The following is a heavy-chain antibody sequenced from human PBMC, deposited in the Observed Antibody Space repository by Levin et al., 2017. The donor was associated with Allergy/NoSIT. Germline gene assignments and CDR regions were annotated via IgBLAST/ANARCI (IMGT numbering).Heavy chain of an antibody. J-gene: IGHJ4*02. CDR3: ARGLFDF. V-gene: IGHV3-48*04. CDR1: GFTFEIYG. Sequence: PGESLKISCSVSGFTFEIYGMNWVRQAPGKRLEWVAHISASGSPTYYADPVRGRFTISRENAQQPLYSQMKSLRVEDTAVYYCARGLFDFWGQGALVTVSS. D-gene: IGHD5-12*01. CDR2: ISASGSPT.